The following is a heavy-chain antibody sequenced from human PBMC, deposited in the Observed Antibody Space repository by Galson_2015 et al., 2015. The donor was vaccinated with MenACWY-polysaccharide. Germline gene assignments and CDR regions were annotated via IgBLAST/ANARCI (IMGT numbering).Heavy chain of an antibody. J-gene: IGHJ3*02. V-gene: IGHV3-9*01. D-gene: IGHD1-26*01. Sequence: SLRLSCAASGFTFDDYAMHWVRQAPGKGLEWVSGISWNSGSIGYADSVKGRFTISRDNAKNSLYLQMNSLRAEDTALYYCAKAQGGPRSYLTLTPDASDIWGQGTMVTVSS. CDR2: ISWNSGSI. CDR3: AKAQGGPRSYLTLTPDASDI. CDR1: GFTFDDYA.